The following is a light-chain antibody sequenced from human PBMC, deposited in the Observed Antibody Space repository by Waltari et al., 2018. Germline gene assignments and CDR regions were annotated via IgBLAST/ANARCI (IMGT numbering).Light chain of an antibody. V-gene: IGKV3-20*01. CDR3: QQYGSSVMYT. J-gene: IGKJ2*01. CDR2: GAS. CDR1: QRLTKNY. Sequence: VLTQSPGTLSLSPGERGTLSCRASQRLTKNYLAWYQQKPGQAPRLLIYGASSRAPGSPDRFSGSGSGTDFTLTISRLEPEDFAMYYCQQYGSSVMYTFGQGTKLEIK.